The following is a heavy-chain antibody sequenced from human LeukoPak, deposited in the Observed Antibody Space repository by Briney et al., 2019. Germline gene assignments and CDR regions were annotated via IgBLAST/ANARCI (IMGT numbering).Heavy chain of an antibody. V-gene: IGHV3-7*01. CDR1: GFTFSSYW. CDR2: ISQDGSEK. CDR3: AREKPMIADY. D-gene: IGHD3-22*01. Sequence: GGSLRLSCAASGFTFSSYWMSWVRQAPGKGLEWVACISQDGSEKRYVASVQGRFTISRDNAKDSLYLQMNSLRDEDTALYYCAREKPMIADYWGQGALVTVSS. J-gene: IGHJ4*02.